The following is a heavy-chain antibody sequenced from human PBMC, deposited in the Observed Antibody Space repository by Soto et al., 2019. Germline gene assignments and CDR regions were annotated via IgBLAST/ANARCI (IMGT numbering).Heavy chain of an antibody. V-gene: IGHV4-30-4*01. Sequence: SETLSLTCTVSGGSISSGDYYWSWIRQPPGKGLEWIGYIYYSGSTYYNPSLKSRVTISVDTSKNQFSLKLSSVTAADTAVYYCARDCGGDYYAYYYYGMDVWGQGTTVTVSS. D-gene: IGHD2-21*02. CDR3: ARDCGGDYYAYYYYGMDV. CDR1: GGSISSGDYY. J-gene: IGHJ6*02. CDR2: IYYSGST.